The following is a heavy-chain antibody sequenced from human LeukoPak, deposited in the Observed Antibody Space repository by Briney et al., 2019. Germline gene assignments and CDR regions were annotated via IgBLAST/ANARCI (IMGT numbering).Heavy chain of an antibody. CDR2: IASNGGNT. CDR3: ARATNSYGGNSDY. J-gene: IGHJ4*02. CDR1: GFTFSAYS. V-gene: IGHV3-23*01. D-gene: IGHD4-23*01. Sequence: QTGGSLRLSCAASGFTFSAYSMTWVRQAPGKGLEWVSLIASNGGNTYYADSVKGRFTISRDNSKNTLYLQMGSLRADDMAVYYCARATNSYGGNSDYWGQGTLVTVSS.